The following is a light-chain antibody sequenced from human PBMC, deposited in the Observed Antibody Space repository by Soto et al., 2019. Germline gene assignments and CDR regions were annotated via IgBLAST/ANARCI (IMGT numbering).Light chain of an antibody. Sequence: DIQMTQSPSSVSASVGDRVSITCRASQSIDTYLNWYQQKPGQAPKVLIYGTSTLQSGVPSRFSGGGSGTDFTLTISSLQPEDSATYYCQESYTKFTFGPGTKVDIK. CDR1: QSIDTY. CDR2: GTS. V-gene: IGKV1-39*01. CDR3: QESYTKFT. J-gene: IGKJ3*01.